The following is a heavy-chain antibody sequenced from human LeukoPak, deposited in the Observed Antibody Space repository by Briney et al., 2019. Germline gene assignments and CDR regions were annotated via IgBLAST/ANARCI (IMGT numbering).Heavy chain of an antibody. CDR1: GGSISSSSYY. D-gene: IGHD3-10*01. J-gene: IGHJ2*01. Sequence: SETLSLTCTVSGGSISSSSYYWGWIRQPPGKGLEWIGSIYYSGRTYYNPSLKSRVTISVDTSKNQFSLKLSSVTAADTAVYYCARLVRGVGYWYFDLWGRGTLVTVSS. V-gene: IGHV4-39*07. CDR3: ARLVRGVGYWYFDL. CDR2: IYYSGRT.